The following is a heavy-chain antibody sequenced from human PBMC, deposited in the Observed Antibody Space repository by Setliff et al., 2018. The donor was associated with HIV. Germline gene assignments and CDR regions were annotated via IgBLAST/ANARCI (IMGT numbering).Heavy chain of an antibody. J-gene: IGHJ6*03. V-gene: IGHV4-39*07. CDR3: NIYYYYYMDV. Sequence: SETLSLTCTVSGGSITTSSYYWGWIRQPPGKGLAWIGSTYYSGNTNYNPSLKSRVTISVDTSKNQFSLKLSSVTAADTAVYYCNIYYYYYMDVWGKGTTVTVSS. CDR2: TYYSGNT. CDR1: GGSITTSSYY.